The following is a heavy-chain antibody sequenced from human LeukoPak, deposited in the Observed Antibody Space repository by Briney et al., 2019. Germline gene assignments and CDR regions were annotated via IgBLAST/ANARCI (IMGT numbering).Heavy chain of an antibody. Sequence: GGSLRLSCAASGFTFSSNAMSWVRQTPGKGLERVSRISGSGRSTYYADSVKGRFTISRDNSKNTLYLQLNSLRAEDTAVYFCARTGGYYDSHFDYWGQRTLVTVSS. J-gene: IGHJ4*02. D-gene: IGHD3-22*01. CDR2: ISGSGRST. V-gene: IGHV3-23*01. CDR3: ARTGGYYDSHFDY. CDR1: GFTFSSNA.